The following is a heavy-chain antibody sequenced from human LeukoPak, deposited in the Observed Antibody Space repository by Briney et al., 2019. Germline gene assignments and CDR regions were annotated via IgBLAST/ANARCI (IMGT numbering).Heavy chain of an antibody. Sequence: ASVKVTCKASGYTFTGYYLQWLRQAPGQGLEWMGWINPASGDTNQAQKFQGRVTMTRDTSISTAYMELSSLRSDDTAVYYCAIDDMRIPVAGSGLGHWGQGSQVTVSS. CDR2: INPASGDT. D-gene: IGHD6-19*01. V-gene: IGHV1-2*02. CDR1: GYTFTGYY. J-gene: IGHJ4*02. CDR3: AIDDMRIPVAGSGLGH.